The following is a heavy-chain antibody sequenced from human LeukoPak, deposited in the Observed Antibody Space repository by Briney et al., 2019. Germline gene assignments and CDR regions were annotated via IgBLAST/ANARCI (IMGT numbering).Heavy chain of an antibody. J-gene: IGHJ4*02. CDR2: IFYSGNT. Sequence: SETLSLTCTVSGGSISSSSYYWGWIRQPPGKGLEWIGSIFYSGNTYYNASLKSRVTISVDTSKNHFSLKLSSVTSADTAVYYCARRAHSGAMITLDYWGQGTLVTVSS. D-gene: IGHD5-12*01. V-gene: IGHV4-39*02. CDR1: GGSISSSSYY. CDR3: ARRAHSGAMITLDY.